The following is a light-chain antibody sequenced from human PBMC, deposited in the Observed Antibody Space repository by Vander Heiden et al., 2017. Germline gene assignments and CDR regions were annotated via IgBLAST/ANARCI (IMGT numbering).Light chain of an antibody. CDR3: QQDDNLPYT. CDR2: DAS. CDR1: QDISNY. Sequence: DIQMTQSPSSLSASVGDRVTITCQASQDISNYLNWYQQKPGKAPKLLIYDASNLETGVPSTFSATGSGTDFTFTISSLHPEDIATYYCQQDDNLPYTFGQGTKLEIK. V-gene: IGKV1-33*01. J-gene: IGKJ2*01.